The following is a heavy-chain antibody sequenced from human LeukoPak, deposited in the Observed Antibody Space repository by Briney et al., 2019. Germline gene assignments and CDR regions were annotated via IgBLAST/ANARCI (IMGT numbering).Heavy chain of an antibody. Sequence: ASVKVSCKASGYTFTGHYMHWVRQAPGQGLEWMGWINPNSGGTNYARKFQGRVTMTRDTSISTAYMELSRLRSDDTAVYYCARDESSTSWKVRFDPWGQGTLVTVSS. CDR3: ARDESSTSWKVRFDP. CDR2: INPNSGGT. CDR1: GYTFTGHY. J-gene: IGHJ5*02. V-gene: IGHV1-2*02. D-gene: IGHD2-2*01.